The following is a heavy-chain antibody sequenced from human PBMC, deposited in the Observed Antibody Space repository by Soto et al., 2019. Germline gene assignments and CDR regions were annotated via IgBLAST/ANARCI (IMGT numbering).Heavy chain of an antibody. CDR1: GYTFTTYG. V-gene: IGHV1-18*04. D-gene: IGHD4-17*01. Sequence: QVQLVQSGAEVKKPGASVKVSCKASGYTFTTYGITWVRQAPGQGLEWMGWISAYSGNTNYAQKLQGRLTVTTDTSTNTAYMDLRSLRSDDTAGYWCARVVKAGDYGDYGRYYFDYWGHGTLVTVSS. CDR2: ISAYSGNT. J-gene: IGHJ4*01. CDR3: ARVVKAGDYGDYGRYYFDY.